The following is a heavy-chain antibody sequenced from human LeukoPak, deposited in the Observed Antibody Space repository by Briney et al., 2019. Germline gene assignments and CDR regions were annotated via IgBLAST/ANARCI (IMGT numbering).Heavy chain of an antibody. CDR1: GFTFSSYW. Sequence: PGGSLRLSCAAFGFTFSSYWMSWVRQAPGKGLEWVANIKQDGSEKYYVDSVKGRFTISRDNAKNSLYPQMNSLRAEDTAVYYCATGPGYSSSWWGQGTLVTVSS. V-gene: IGHV3-7*01. CDR3: ATGPGYSSSW. CDR2: IKQDGSEK. D-gene: IGHD6-13*01. J-gene: IGHJ4*02.